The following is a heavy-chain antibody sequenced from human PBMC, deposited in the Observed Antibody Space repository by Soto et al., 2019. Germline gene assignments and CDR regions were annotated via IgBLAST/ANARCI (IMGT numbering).Heavy chain of an antibody. J-gene: IGHJ4*02. CDR1: GFTFSSYA. D-gene: IGHD6-13*01. CDR2: IGGSGANT. Sequence: GGSLRLPCAASGFTFSSYAMSWVRQAPGKGLEWVSVIGGSGANTYYADSVKGRFTISRDNSKNTLYLQMNSLRAEDTAVYYWAKDRNIAAAGRFDYWGQGTLVTVSS. CDR3: AKDRNIAAAGRFDY. V-gene: IGHV3-23*01.